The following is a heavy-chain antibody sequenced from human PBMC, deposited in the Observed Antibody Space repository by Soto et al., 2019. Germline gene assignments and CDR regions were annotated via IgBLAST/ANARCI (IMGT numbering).Heavy chain of an antibody. CDR2: INHSGST. J-gene: IGHJ4*02. D-gene: IGHD6-13*01. V-gene: IGHV4-34*01. CDR3: ASRSFQIAAAGPTPLHFYD. CDR1: GGSFSGYY. Sequence: PSETLSLTCAVYGGSFSGYYWSWIRQPPGKGLEWIGEINHSGSTNNNPSLKSRVTISVDTSKNQFSLRLSSVTAADTAVYYCASRSFQIAAAGPTPLHFYDWGQGTLVPVSS.